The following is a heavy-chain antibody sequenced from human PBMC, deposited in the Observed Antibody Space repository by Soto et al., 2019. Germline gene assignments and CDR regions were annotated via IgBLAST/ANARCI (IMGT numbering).Heavy chain of an antibody. CDR1: GGTFSSYA. CDR2: IIPIFGTA. CDR3: ARSGTAMVRSYYYYGMDV. Sequence: SVKVSCKASGGTFSSYAISWVRQAPGQGLEWMGGIIPIFGTANYAQKFQGRVTITADESTSTAYMELSSLRSEDTAVYYCARSGTAMVRSYYYYGMDVWGQGTTVTVYS. V-gene: IGHV1-69*01. D-gene: IGHD5-18*01. J-gene: IGHJ6*02.